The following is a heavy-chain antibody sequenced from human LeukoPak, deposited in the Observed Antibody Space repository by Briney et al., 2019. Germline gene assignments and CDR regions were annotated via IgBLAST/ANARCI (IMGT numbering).Heavy chain of an antibody. V-gene: IGHV3-21*04. CDR2: ISSGSSYI. CDR1: GFTFSDYS. J-gene: IGHJ4*02. D-gene: IGHD5-24*01. Sequence: GGSLRLSCAASGFTFSDYSMNWVRQAPGKGLEWISSISSGSSYIYYAGSVKGRFTISRDDAKNSLYLLMNSLRAEDTAVYYCANAVGDGEIYWGQGTLVTVSS. CDR3: ANAVGDGEIY.